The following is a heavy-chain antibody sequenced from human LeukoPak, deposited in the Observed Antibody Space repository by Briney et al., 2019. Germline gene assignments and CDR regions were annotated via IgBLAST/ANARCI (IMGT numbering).Heavy chain of an antibody. V-gene: IGHV1-18*01. D-gene: IGHD3-3*01. CDR1: GYTFTIYG. CDR3: ARDMDLAIGADY. Sequence: ASVRVSCKASGYTFTIYGISWVRQAPGQGLEWMGWISAYNGNTNYAQKLQGRVTMTTDTSTSTAYMELRSLRSDDTAVYYCARDMDLAIGADYWGQGTLVTVSS. CDR2: ISAYNGNT. J-gene: IGHJ4*02.